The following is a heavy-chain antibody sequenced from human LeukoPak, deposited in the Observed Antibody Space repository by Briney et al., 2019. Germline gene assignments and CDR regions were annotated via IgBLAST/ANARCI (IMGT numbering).Heavy chain of an antibody. CDR3: AMPFTYYYYGMDV. CDR2: ISAYNGNT. D-gene: IGHD2-2*01. CDR1: GYTFTSYG. Sequence: ASVKVSCKASGYTFTSYGISWVRQAPGQGLEWMGWISAYNGNTNYAQKLQGRVTMTTDTSTSTACMELRSLRSDDTAVYYCAMPFTYYYYGMDVWGQGTTVTVSS. J-gene: IGHJ6*02. V-gene: IGHV1-18*01.